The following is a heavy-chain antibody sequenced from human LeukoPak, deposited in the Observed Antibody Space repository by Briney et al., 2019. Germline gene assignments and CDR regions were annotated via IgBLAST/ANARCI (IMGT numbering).Heavy chain of an antibody. D-gene: IGHD1-14*01. CDR3: ARDHPNNWFDP. Sequence: SETLSLTCAVYGGSFSGYYWSWIRQPPGKGLEWIGEINHSGSTNYNPSLKGRVTISVDTSKNQFSLKLSSVTAADTAVYYCARDHPNNWFDPWGQGTLVTVSS. V-gene: IGHV4-34*01. J-gene: IGHJ5*02. CDR2: INHSGST. CDR1: GGSFSGYY.